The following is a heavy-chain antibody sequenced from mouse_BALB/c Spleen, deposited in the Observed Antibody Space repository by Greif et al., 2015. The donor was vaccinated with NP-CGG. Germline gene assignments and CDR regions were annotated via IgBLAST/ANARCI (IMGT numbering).Heavy chain of an antibody. Sequence: EVQGVESGGGLVRPGGSLKLSCAASGFTFSDYYMYWVRQTPEKRLEWVATISDGGSYTYYPDSVKGRFTISRDNAKNNLYLQMSSLNSEDTAMYYCAREAYYRSSWFAYWGQGTLVTVSA. CDR3: AREAYYRSSWFAY. V-gene: IGHV5-4*02. CDR2: ISDGGSYT. D-gene: IGHD2-14*01. CDR1: GFTFSDYY. J-gene: IGHJ3*01.